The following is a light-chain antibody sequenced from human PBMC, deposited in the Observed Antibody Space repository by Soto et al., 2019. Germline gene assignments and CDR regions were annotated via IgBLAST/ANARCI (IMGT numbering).Light chain of an antibody. CDR3: QLYGSSLT. V-gene: IGKV3-15*01. CDR2: GAS. J-gene: IGKJ4*01. CDR1: QSVSSN. Sequence: EIVMTQSPATLSVSPGDRATFSCRASQSVSSNLAWYQQKPGQAPRLLIYGASIRATGIPDRFSGSGSGTDFSLTISRLEPEDFAIYHCQLYGSSLTFGGGTKVDIK.